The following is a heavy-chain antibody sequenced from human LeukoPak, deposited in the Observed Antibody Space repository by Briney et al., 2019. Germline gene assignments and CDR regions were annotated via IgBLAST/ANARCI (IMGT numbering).Heavy chain of an antibody. Sequence: PGGSLRLSCAASGFTFSDYYMSWVRQAPGKGLEWVANIKQDGSEKDYVDALKGRFTISRDNAKNSLYLQMNSLRAEDTAVYYCARWLELMRNFDWWGQGTLVTVSS. CDR1: GFTFSDYY. D-gene: IGHD5-24*01. V-gene: IGHV3-7*01. J-gene: IGHJ4*02. CDR3: ARWLELMRNFDW. CDR2: IKQDGSEK.